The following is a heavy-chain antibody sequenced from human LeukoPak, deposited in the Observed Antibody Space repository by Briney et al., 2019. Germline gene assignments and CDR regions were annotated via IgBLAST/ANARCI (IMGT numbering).Heavy chain of an antibody. CDR1: GGSISSGSYY. Sequence: SQALSLTCTVSGGSISSGSYYWSWIRQPAGKGLEWIGRIYTSGSTNYNPSLKSRVTIPVDTSKNQFSLKLSSVTAADTAVYYCARGQSRDGYNLDYDYWGQGTLVTVSS. V-gene: IGHV4-61*02. CDR3: ARGQSRDGYNLDYDY. J-gene: IGHJ4*02. D-gene: IGHD5-24*01. CDR2: IYTSGST.